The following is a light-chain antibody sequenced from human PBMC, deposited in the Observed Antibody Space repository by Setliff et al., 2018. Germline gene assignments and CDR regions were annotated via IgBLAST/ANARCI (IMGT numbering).Light chain of an antibody. J-gene: IGLJ1*01. CDR3: NAYSADTTYV. V-gene: IGLV2-14*01. CDR2: AVS. CDR1: SSDVGGYNY. Sequence: QSVLTQPASVSGSPGQSITISCTGTSSDVGGYNYVSWYQQHPGKAPKLIIYAVSDRPSGVSHRFSGSKSGNTAYLTISGLRTEDEADYYCNAYSADTTYVFGSGTKVTVL.